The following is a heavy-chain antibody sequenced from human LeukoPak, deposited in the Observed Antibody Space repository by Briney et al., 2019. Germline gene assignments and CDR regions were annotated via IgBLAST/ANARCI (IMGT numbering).Heavy chain of an antibody. CDR2: IYSGGRT. J-gene: IGHJ6*02. CDR3: ARGDYDFWSGYYGMDV. CDR1: GFTVSSNY. D-gene: IGHD3-3*01. Sequence: PGGSLRLSCAASGFTVSSNYMSWVRQAPGKGLEWVSVIYSGGRTYYADSVKGRFTISRDNAKNSLYLQMNSLRAEDTAVYYCARGDYDFWSGYYGMDVWGQGTTVTVSS. V-gene: IGHV3-53*01.